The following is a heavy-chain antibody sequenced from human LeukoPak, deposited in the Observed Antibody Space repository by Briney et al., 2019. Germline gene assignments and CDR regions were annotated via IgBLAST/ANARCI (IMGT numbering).Heavy chain of an antibody. Sequence: SETLSLTCTVSGGSISSSSYYWGWIRQPPGKGLEWIGSIYYSGSTYYNPSLKSRVTISVDTSKNQFSLELSSVTAADTAVYYCARHLGSYGSRWFDPWGQGTLVTVSS. CDR1: GGSISSSSYY. D-gene: IGHD5-18*01. CDR3: ARHLGSYGSRWFDP. V-gene: IGHV4-39*01. J-gene: IGHJ5*02. CDR2: IYYSGST.